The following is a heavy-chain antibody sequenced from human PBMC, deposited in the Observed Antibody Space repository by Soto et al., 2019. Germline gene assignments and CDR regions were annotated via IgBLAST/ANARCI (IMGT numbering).Heavy chain of an antibody. CDR3: ARSREFDY. CDR2: IFPSGAT. Sequence: SETLSLTCGVSGGSLSGATYSWNWIRQPPGKGLEWIGYIFPSGATYYNPSLKSRVTISIDVSKNQFSLSLRTLTAADTAVYYCARSREFDYWSQGTLVTVSS. V-gene: IGHV4-30-2*01. CDR1: GGSLSGATYS. J-gene: IGHJ4*02.